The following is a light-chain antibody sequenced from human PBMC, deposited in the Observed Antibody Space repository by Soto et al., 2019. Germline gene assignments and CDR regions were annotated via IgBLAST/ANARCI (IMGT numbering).Light chain of an antibody. V-gene: IGKV1-6*01. Sequence: ASQMTQSPSSLSASVGDRVTITCRTSQDIRNKLGWFKQKPGKAPELLIYAASTLKSGVPSRFSGSGSGTDFTLTISGLQPEDFGTHYCLQDFDYAWTFGQGTKVEIK. CDR3: LQDFDYAWT. J-gene: IGKJ1*01. CDR2: AAS. CDR1: QDIRNK.